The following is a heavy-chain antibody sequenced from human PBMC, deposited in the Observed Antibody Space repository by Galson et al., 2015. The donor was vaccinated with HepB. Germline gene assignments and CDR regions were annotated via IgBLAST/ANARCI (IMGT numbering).Heavy chain of an antibody. J-gene: IGHJ4*02. CDR3: ARGWSASYDY. Sequence: SLRLSCAASGFTFSGYSMSWVRQAPGKGLEWVSDISGAGASTYYAESVRGRLTISRDNSKITLYLQMNSLRAEDTAVYYCARGWSASYDYWGQGTLVTVSS. CDR2: ISGAGAST. V-gene: IGHV3-23*01. CDR1: GFTFSGYS. D-gene: IGHD2-2*01.